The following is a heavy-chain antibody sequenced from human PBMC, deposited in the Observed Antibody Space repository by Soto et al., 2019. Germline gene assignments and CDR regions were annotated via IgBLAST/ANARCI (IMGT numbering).Heavy chain of an antibody. J-gene: IGHJ5*02. CDR3: ARHVSSSENWFDP. V-gene: IGHV4-39*01. D-gene: IGHD6-13*01. Sequence: SETLSLTCTVSGGSISSSSYYWGWIRQPPGKGLEWIGSIYYSGSTYYNPSLKSRVTISVDTSKNQFSLKLSSVTAADTAVYYCARHVSSSENWFDPWGQGTLVTVSS. CDR2: IYYSGST. CDR1: GGSISSSSYY.